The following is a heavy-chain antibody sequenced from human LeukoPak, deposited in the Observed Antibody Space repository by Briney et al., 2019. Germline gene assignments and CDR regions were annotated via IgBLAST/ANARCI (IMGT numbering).Heavy chain of an antibody. Sequence: PSETLSLTCTVSGGSIKINSYYWGWIRQPPGKGLEWIASIHYSGSPYYNPSLHSRVTNSVDTSKNRISLKLSSVTAADTAVYYCAGANNAHNYWGQGTLVIVSS. CDR2: IHYSGSP. V-gene: IGHV4-39*01. D-gene: IGHD2-2*01. J-gene: IGHJ4*02. CDR1: GGSIKINSYY. CDR3: AGANNAHNY.